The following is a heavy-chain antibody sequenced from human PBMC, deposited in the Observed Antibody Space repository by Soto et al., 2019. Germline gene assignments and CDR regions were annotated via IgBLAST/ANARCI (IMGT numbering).Heavy chain of an antibody. J-gene: IGHJ4*02. CDR3: ARDRRDCGGDCSFGY. V-gene: IGHV1-69*12. CDR1: GGTFSSYA. D-gene: IGHD2-21*02. Sequence: QVQLVQSGAEVKKPGSSVKVSCKASGGTFSSYAISWVRQAPGQGLEWMGGIIPIFGTANYAQKFQGRVTSXXDXSXXTAYMELSSLRSEDTAVYYCARDRRDCGGDCSFGYWGQGTLVTVSS. CDR2: IIPIFGTA.